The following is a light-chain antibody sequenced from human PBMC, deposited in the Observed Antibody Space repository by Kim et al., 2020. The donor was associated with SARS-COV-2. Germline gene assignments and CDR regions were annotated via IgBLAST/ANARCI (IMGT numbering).Light chain of an antibody. CDR1: QSVNSN. CDR2: GAS. CDR3: QQYNNRLT. V-gene: IGKV3-15*01. Sequence: EIVMTQLPATLSVSLGERATLACRASQSVNSNLAWYQQKPSQAPRLLIYGASTRATGIPARFSASGSGTEFTLTISSLQSEDFAVYYCQQYNNRLTFGGGTKVDIK. J-gene: IGKJ4*01.